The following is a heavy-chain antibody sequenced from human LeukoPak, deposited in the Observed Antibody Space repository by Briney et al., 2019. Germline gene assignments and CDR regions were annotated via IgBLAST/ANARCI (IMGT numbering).Heavy chain of an antibody. Sequence: GASVKVSCKPSGYTFSGFYIHWVRQAPGQGLEWMGWISLNSGGTDYAQRFQGRVTMTRDTSISTAYMELSSLRSDDTAVYYCAIQPWGSGNNWYFDLWGRGTLVTVSS. CDR2: ISLNSGGT. CDR3: AIQPWGSGNNWYFDL. D-gene: IGHD7-27*01. J-gene: IGHJ2*01. V-gene: IGHV1-2*02. CDR1: GYTFSGFY.